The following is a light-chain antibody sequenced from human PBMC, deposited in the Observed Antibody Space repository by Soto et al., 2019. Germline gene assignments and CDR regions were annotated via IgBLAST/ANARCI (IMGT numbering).Light chain of an antibody. Sequence: EVVMTQSPATLSVSPGDRATLSCRASQNVNTNLAWYQQQPGQAPRLLIFGASTWATGIPARFSGSGSGTEFTLTISSLQPEDFAVYYRQQYNNRPLTFGGGTKV. CDR1: QNVNTN. CDR3: QQYNNRPLT. J-gene: IGKJ4*01. V-gene: IGKV3-15*01. CDR2: GAS.